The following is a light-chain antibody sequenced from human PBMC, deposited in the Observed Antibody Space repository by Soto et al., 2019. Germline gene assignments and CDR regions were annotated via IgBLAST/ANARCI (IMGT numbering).Light chain of an antibody. CDR2: EVS. CDR1: SSDVGGYNY. J-gene: IGLJ3*02. Sequence: QSALTQPRSVSGSPGQSVTISCTGTSSDVGGYNYVSWYQQHPGKAPKLMMYEVSKRPAGVPDRFSGYKSGNTASLTISGHHAEDEADYYFGSWAGSSPGVFGGGTEVTV. CDR3: GSWAGSSPGV. V-gene: IGLV2-11*01.